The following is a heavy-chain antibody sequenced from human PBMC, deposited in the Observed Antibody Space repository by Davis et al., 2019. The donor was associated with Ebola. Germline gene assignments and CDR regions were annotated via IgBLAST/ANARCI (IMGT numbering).Heavy chain of an antibody. CDR2: IYYSGNT. J-gene: IGHJ6*02. Sequence: SETLSLTCTVSGGSISSSSYYWGWIRQPPGKGPEWIGSIYYSGNTYHNPSLKSRVSISVDTSKNQFSLKMRSVTAADTAVYYCARGHTYGSMVYGVDVWGQGTTVSVSS. D-gene: IGHD5-18*01. CDR3: ARGHTYGSMVYGVDV. V-gene: IGHV4-39*01. CDR1: GGSISSSSYY.